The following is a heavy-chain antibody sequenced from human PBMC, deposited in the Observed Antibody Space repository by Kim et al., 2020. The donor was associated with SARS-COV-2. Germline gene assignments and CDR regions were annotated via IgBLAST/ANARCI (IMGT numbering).Heavy chain of an antibody. Sequence: GGSLRLSCAASGFTFSSYSMNWVRQAPGKGLEWVSSISSSSSYIYYADSVKGRFTISRDNAKNSLYLHMNSLRAEDTAVYYCARRDTAMGKSDEDAFDIWGQGTTVTVSS. V-gene: IGHV3-21*01. CDR3: ARRDTAMGKSDEDAFDI. CDR2: ISSSSSYI. D-gene: IGHD5-18*01. J-gene: IGHJ3*02. CDR1: GFTFSSYS.